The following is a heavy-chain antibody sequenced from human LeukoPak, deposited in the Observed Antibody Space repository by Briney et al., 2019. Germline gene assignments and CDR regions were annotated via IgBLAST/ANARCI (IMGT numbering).Heavy chain of an antibody. D-gene: IGHD6-13*01. V-gene: IGHV3-49*04. CDR1: GFTFADYA. J-gene: IGHJ4*02. CDR2: IRSKVYGGTT. Sequence: GGSLRLSCTASGFTFADYAMSWVRQAPGKGLEWVGFIRSKVYGGTTEYAASVKGRFTISRDDSKSIAYLQMNSLKPEDTAVYYCARVAEAAAFDSWGQGTLVTVSS. CDR3: ARVAEAAAFDS.